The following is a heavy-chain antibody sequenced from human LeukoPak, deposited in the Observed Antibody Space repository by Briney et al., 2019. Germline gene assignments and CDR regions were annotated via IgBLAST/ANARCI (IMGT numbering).Heavy chain of an antibody. Sequence: GGSLRLSCAASGFTFSGFVISWVRQAPGKGPQWVADISGSGGSTYYADSVKGRFSVPRDNSKNMVYLELNSLRAEDTAVYYCARRSYCGGDCTHPGYFDYWGQGTLVTVSS. V-gene: IGHV3-23*01. CDR3: ARRSYCGGDCTHPGYFDY. CDR2: ISGSGGST. J-gene: IGHJ4*02. D-gene: IGHD2-21*02. CDR1: GFTFSGFV.